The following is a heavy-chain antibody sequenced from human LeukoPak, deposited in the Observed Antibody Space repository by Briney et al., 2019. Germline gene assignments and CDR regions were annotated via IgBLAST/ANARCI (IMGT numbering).Heavy chain of an antibody. CDR1: GLTVSNQF. CDR3: AKGPDPVVVPAAIFY. CDR2: IRYDGSNK. Sequence: PGGSLRLSCAASGLTVSNQFMDWVRQAPGKGLEWVAFIRYDGSNKYYADSVKGRFTISRDNSKNTLYLQMNSLRAEDTAVYYCAKGPDPVVVPAAIFYWGQGTLVTVSS. V-gene: IGHV3-30*02. D-gene: IGHD2-2*01. J-gene: IGHJ4*02.